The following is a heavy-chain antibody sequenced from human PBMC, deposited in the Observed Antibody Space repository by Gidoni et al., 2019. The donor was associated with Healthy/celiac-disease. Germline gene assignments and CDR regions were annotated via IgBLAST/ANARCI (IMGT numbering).Heavy chain of an antibody. D-gene: IGHD3-10*01. CDR2: ISSSSSYI. CDR3: ARKDVTMVRGVIIHPLDY. J-gene: IGHJ4*02. V-gene: IGHV3-21*01. CDR1: GFPFSSYS. Sequence: EVQLVESGGGLVKPGGSLRLSCAASGFPFSSYSMNWVRQAPGKGLEWVSSISSSSSYIYYADSVKGRFTISRDNAKNSLYLQMNSLRAEDTAVYYCARKDVTMVRGVIIHPLDYWGQGTLVTVSS.